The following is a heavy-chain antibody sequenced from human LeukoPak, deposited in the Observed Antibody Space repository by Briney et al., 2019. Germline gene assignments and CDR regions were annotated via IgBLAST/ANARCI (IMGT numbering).Heavy chain of an antibody. D-gene: IGHD5-12*01. CDR3: ARVGREDIVATLEDY. V-gene: IGHV4-39*07. J-gene: IGHJ4*02. CDR1: GGSISSSGYY. CDR2: IYHSGST. Sequence: SETLSLTCTVSGGSISSSGYYWAWIRQSPGKGLEWIVSIYHSGSTFYNPSLKSRLTISVDTSKNQFSLKLRSVTAADTAVYYCARVGREDIVATLEDYWGQGTLVTVSS.